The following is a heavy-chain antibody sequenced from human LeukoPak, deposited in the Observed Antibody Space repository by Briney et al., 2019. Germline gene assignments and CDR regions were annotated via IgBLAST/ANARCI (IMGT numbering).Heavy chain of an antibody. J-gene: IGHJ4*02. Sequence: SVKVSCKASGGTFSSYAISWVRQAPGQGLEWMGGIIPIFGTANYAQKFQGRVTITADESTSTAYMELSSLRSEDTAVYYCARGEGYRVGAWWYFDYWGQGTLVTASS. CDR1: GGTFSSYA. D-gene: IGHD1-26*01. V-gene: IGHV1-69*13. CDR2: IIPIFGTA. CDR3: ARGEGYRVGAWWYFDY.